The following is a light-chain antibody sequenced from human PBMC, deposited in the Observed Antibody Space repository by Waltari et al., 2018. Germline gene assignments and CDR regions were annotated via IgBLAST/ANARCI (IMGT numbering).Light chain of an antibody. Sequence: DIQLTQSPSFLSASVGDRVTITCRASQDISGYLGWYHQQPGKAPKVLIYGASTLQSGVPSRFSGSGSGTEFTLTINSLQPEDFATYYCQQLNYYPRTFGQGTKVEIK. J-gene: IGKJ1*01. CDR2: GAS. CDR3: QQLNYYPRT. CDR1: QDISGY. V-gene: IGKV1-9*01.